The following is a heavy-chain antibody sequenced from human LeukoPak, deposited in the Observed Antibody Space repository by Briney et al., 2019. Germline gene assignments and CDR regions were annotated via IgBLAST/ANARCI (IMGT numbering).Heavy chain of an antibody. CDR2: IYYSGST. V-gene: IGHV4-39*01. J-gene: IGHJ3*02. D-gene: IGHD5-24*01. CDR1: GGSISSSSYY. Sequence: PSETLSLTCTVSGGSISSSSYYWGWIRQPPGKGLEWIGSIYYSGSTYYNPSLKSRVTISVDTSKNQFSLKLSSVTAADTAVYYCARSRGWQGGAFDIWGQGTMVTVSS. CDR3: ARSRGWQGGAFDI.